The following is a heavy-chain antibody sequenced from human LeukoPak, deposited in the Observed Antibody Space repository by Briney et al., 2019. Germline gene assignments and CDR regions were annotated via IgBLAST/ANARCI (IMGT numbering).Heavy chain of an antibody. Sequence: PGGSLRLSCAASGFTFDDYGMSWVRQAPGKGLEWVSGINWNGGSTGYVDSVKGRFTISRDNAKTSLYLQMNSLRAEDTALYYCARAGVGADTAMELGYWGQGTLVTVSS. V-gene: IGHV3-20*04. CDR3: ARAGVGADTAMELGY. D-gene: IGHD5-18*01. CDR1: GFTFDDYG. J-gene: IGHJ4*02. CDR2: INWNGGST.